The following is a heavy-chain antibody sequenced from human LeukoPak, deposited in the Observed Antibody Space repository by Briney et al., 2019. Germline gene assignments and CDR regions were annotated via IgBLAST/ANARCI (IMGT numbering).Heavy chain of an antibody. Sequence: WRSLRLSCAASGFTFSSYGMHWVRQAPGKGLEWVAVISYDGSNKYYADSVKGRFTISRDNSKNTLYLQMNSLRAEDTAVYYCAKDSGGFDYWGQGTLVTVSS. CDR3: AKDSGGFDY. CDR1: GFTFSSYG. J-gene: IGHJ4*02. CDR2: ISYDGSNK. V-gene: IGHV3-30*18. D-gene: IGHD3-10*01.